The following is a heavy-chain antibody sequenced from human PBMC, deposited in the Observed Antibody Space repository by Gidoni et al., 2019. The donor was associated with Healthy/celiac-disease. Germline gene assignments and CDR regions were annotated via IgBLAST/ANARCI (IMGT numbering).Heavy chain of an antibody. Sequence: EVQLVESGGGLVQPGGSLRLSCAASGFTVSSNYMSWVRQAPGKGLEWVSVIYSGGSTYYADSVKGRFTISRDNSKNTLYLQMNSLRAEDTAVYYCARDAVEYYYDSSGYKDYWGQGTLVTVSS. V-gene: IGHV3-66*02. J-gene: IGHJ4*02. D-gene: IGHD3-22*01. CDR1: GFTVSSNY. CDR3: ARDAVEYYYDSSGYKDY. CDR2: IYSGGST.